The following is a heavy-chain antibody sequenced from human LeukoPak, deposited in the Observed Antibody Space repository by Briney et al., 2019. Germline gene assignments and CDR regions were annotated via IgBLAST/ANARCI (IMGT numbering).Heavy chain of an antibody. D-gene: IGHD3-22*01. CDR2: MSRSSTYI. CDR1: GFTFSSYS. V-gene: IGHV3-21*01. CDR3: AFSSGYYSPLDY. Sequence: PGGSLRLSCVASGFTFSSYSMTWVRQAPGKGLEWVSSMSRSSTYIYYADSMKGRFTISRDNAKNSLYLQMDSLRAEDTAVYYCAFSSGYYSPLDYWGQGTLVTVSS. J-gene: IGHJ4*02.